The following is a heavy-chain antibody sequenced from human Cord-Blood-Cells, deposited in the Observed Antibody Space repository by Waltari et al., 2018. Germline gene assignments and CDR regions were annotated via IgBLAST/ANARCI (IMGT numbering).Heavy chain of an antibody. CDR3: ARGRYDYYGSGSYRGFDY. CDR2: IYYSGST. CDR1: GGSISSYY. D-gene: IGHD3-10*01. J-gene: IGHJ4*02. Sequence: QVQLQYSGPGLVKPSETLSLTCTVSGGSISSYYWSWIRPPPGKGLEWIGYIYYSGSTNYNPSLKRRVTISVDTSKNQFSMKLSSVTAADTAVYYCARGRYDYYGSGSYRGFDYWGQGTLVTVSS. V-gene: IGHV4-59*01.